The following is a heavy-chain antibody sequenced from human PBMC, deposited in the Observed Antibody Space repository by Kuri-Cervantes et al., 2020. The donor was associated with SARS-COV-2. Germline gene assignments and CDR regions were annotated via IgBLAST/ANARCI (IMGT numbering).Heavy chain of an antibody. CDR1: GFTFSSYA. J-gene: IGHJ6*03. Sequence: GGSLRLSYAASGFTFSSYAMSWVRQAPGKGLEWVSAISGSGGSTYYADSVKGRFTISRDNSKNTLYLQMNSLGAEDTAVYYCAKASRDSVVVPAALQDYYYYYYMDVWGKGTTVTVSS. D-gene: IGHD2-2*01. CDR3: AKASRDSVVVPAALQDYYYYYYMDV. CDR2: ISGSGGST. V-gene: IGHV3-23*01.